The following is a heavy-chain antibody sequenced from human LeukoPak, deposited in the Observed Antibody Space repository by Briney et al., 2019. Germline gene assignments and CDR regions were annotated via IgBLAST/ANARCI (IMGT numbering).Heavy chain of an antibody. CDR3: AGGGSWELPNFDY. CDR1: GGSISSYY. CDR2: IYYSGST. V-gene: IGHV4-59*01. J-gene: IGHJ4*02. D-gene: IGHD1-26*01. Sequence: ETPCLTCTVSGGSISSYYWSWIRQPPGKGLEWIGYIYYSGSTNYNPSLKSRVTISVDTSKNQFSLKLSSVTAADTAVYYCAGGGSWELPNFDYWGQGTLVTVSS.